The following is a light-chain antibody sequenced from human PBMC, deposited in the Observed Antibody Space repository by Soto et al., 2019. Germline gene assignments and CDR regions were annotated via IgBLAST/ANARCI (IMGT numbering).Light chain of an antibody. V-gene: IGLV1-40*01. Sequence: QSVLTQPPSVSGAPGQRVTISCTGSSSNIGAGYDVHWYQQRPGTAPKLLIYGNSNRPSGVPDRFSGSKSGTSASLAITGLQAEDGADYYCQSYDSSLSGVVFGTGTKVTVL. CDR3: QSYDSSLSGVV. J-gene: IGLJ1*01. CDR2: GNS. CDR1: SSNIGAGYD.